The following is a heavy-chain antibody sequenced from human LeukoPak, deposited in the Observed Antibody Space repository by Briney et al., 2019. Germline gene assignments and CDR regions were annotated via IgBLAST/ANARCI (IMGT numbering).Heavy chain of an antibody. Sequence: GASVKVSCKASGYTFTGYYMHWVRQAPGQGLEWMGWINPNSGGTNYAQKFQGRVTITRDTSISTAYMELSRLRSDDTAVYYCARFRNKIFGVVISFDYWGQGTLVTVSS. D-gene: IGHD3-3*01. V-gene: IGHV1-2*02. CDR2: INPNSGGT. CDR1: GYTFTGYY. CDR3: ARFRNKIFGVVISFDY. J-gene: IGHJ4*02.